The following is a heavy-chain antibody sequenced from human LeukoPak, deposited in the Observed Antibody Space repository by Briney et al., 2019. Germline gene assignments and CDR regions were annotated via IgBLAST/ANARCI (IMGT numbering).Heavy chain of an antibody. J-gene: IGHJ4*02. CDR3: ASGYTSGFDY. D-gene: IGHD5-18*01. CDR1: GYTFTSYG. Sequence: ASVKVSCTASGYTFTSYGMNWVRQAPGQGLEWMGWINTNTGNPTYAQGFTGRFVFSLDTSVSTAYLQISSLRAEDTAVYYCASGYTSGFDYWGQGTLVTVSS. CDR2: INTNTGNP. V-gene: IGHV7-4-1*02.